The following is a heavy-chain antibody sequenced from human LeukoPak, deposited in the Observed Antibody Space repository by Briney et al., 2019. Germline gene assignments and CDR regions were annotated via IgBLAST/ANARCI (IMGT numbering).Heavy chain of an antibody. V-gene: IGHV3-23*01. D-gene: IGHD3-22*01. CDR1: GFTFSSYA. CDR3: ANDRTDKPSMIVVVTPFDY. J-gene: IGHJ4*02. Sequence: PGGSLRLSCAASGFTFSSYAMSWVRQAPGKGLEWVSAISGSGGSTYYADSVKGRFTISRDNSKNTLYLQMNSLRAEDTAVYYCANDRTDKPSMIVVVTPFDYWGQGTLVTVSS. CDR2: ISGSGGST.